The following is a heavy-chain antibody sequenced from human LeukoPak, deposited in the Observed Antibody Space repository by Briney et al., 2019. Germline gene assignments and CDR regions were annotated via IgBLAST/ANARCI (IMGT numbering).Heavy chain of an antibody. CDR3: ARDQRSYDFWSGYYY. Sequence: SETLSLTCTVSGGSISSSSYYWGWIRQPPGKGLEWIGSIYYSGSTYYNPSLKSRVTISVDTSKNQFSLKLSSVTAADTAVYYCARDQRSYDFWSGYYYWGQGTLVTVSS. V-gene: IGHV4-39*07. D-gene: IGHD3-3*01. J-gene: IGHJ4*02. CDR2: IYYSGST. CDR1: GGSISSSSYY.